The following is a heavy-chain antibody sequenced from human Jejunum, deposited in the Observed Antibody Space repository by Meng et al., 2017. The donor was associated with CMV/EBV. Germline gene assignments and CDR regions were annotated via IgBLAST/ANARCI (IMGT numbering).Heavy chain of an antibody. V-gene: IGHV4-4*07. CDR2: IYATGTI. J-gene: IGHJ3*02. D-gene: IGHD3-22*01. CDR1: GGSGSNYC. Sequence: HAQLPESGPGLVKPSETLSLSCTVSGGSGSNYCWSWIRQSAGKGLEWIGRIYATGTISYSPSLESRVTMSLDTSKKQFFLKLNSVTAADTAVYYCAKDPFYYDSFGPLPYDIWGQGTLVTVSS. CDR3: AKDPFYYDSFGPLPYDI.